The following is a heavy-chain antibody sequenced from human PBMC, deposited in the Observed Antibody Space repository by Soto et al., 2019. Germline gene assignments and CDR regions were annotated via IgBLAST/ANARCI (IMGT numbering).Heavy chain of an antibody. V-gene: IGHV4-39*01. CDR3: ARQGGYYDSSGYYHYFDY. Sequence: QLQLQESGPGLVKPSETLSLTCTVSGGSISSSSYYWGWIRQPPGKGLEWIGSIYYSGSTYYNPSLKSRVTISVDTSKNQFSLKLSSVTAADTAVYYCARQGGYYDSSGYYHYFDYWGQGTLVTVSS. D-gene: IGHD3-22*01. CDR2: IYYSGST. CDR1: GGSISSSSYY. J-gene: IGHJ4*02.